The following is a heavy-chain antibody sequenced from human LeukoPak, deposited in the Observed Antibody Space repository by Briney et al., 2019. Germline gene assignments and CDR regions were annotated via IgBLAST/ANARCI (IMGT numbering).Heavy chain of an antibody. CDR2: INPNSGDT. CDR3: ARDQAAAGNSFDY. D-gene: IGHD6-13*01. J-gene: IGHJ4*02. Sequence: ASVKVSCKASGYTFTGYHMHWVRQAPGQGLEWMGRINPNSGDTNYAQKLQGRVTMTTDTSTSTAYMELRSLRSDDTAVYYCARDQAAAGNSFDYWGQGTLVTVSS. CDR1: GYTFTGYH. V-gene: IGHV1-2*06.